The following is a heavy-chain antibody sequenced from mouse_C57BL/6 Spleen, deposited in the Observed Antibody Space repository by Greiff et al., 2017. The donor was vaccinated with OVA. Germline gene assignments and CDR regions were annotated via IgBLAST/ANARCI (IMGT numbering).Heavy chain of an antibody. CDR3: TRVGGNYVWYFDV. CDR2: ISSGGDYI. Sequence: EVKLVESGEGLVKPGGSLKLSCAASGFTFSSYAMSWVRQTPEKRLEWVAYISSGGDYIYYADTVKGRFTISRDNARNTLYLQMSSLKSEDTALYYCTRVGGNYVWYFDVWGTGTTVTVSS. V-gene: IGHV5-9-1*02. D-gene: IGHD2-1*01. J-gene: IGHJ1*03. CDR1: GFTFSSYA.